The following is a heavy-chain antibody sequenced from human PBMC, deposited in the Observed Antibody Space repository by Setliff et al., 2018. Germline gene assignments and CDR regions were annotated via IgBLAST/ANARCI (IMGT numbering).Heavy chain of an antibody. J-gene: IGHJ6*02. D-gene: IGHD2-21*01. CDR2: IST. CDR3: AKDFLEVVIALHGMDV. V-gene: IGHV3-23*01. Sequence: PGGSLRLPCVASGFIFSGYEMNWVRQAPGKGLEWISYISTYYADSVQGRVTISRDNHKNTLHLQMNSLRVEDTAVYYCAKDFLEVVIALHGMDVWGQGTTVTVSS. CDR1: GFIFSGYE.